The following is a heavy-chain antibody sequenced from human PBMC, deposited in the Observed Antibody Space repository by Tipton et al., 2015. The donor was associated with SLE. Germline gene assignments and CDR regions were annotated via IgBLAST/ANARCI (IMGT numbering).Heavy chain of an antibody. CDR2: IYYSGST. D-gene: IGHD6-19*01. CDR1: GGSISSSSYY. V-gene: IGHV4-39*07. Sequence: TLSLTCTVSGGSISSSSYYWGWIRQPPGKGLEWIGSIYYSGSTYYNPSLKSRVTISVDTSKNQFSLKLSSVTAADTAVYYCAREGVGAVAGVDYWGQGTLVTVSS. J-gene: IGHJ4*02. CDR3: AREGVGAVAGVDY.